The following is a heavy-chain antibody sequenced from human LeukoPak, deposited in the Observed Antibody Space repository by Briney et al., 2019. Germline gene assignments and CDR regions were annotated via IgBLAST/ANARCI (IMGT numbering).Heavy chain of an antibody. CDR3: AKTRELYYYDSSGYYYFDY. Sequence: PGGSLRLSCAASGFTFSSYAMHWVRQAPGKGLEWVAVISYDGSNKYYADSVKGRFTISRGNSKNTLYLQMNSLRAEDTAVYYCAKTRELYYYDSSGYYYFDYWGQGTLVTVSS. J-gene: IGHJ4*02. V-gene: IGHV3-30*04. CDR1: GFTFSSYA. D-gene: IGHD3-22*01. CDR2: ISYDGSNK.